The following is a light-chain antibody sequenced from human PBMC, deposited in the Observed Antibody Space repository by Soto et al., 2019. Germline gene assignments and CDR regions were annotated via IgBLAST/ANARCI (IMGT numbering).Light chain of an antibody. Sequence: EIVVTQSPATLSVSPGERATLSCRASQSVRSNLAWYQQKPGQAPRLLIYGASTRATGIPARFSGSGSGTEFTLTISRLQSEDFAVYYCQQYKNWSFGQGTKVDIK. J-gene: IGKJ1*01. CDR3: QQYKNWS. CDR1: QSVRSN. V-gene: IGKV3-15*01. CDR2: GAS.